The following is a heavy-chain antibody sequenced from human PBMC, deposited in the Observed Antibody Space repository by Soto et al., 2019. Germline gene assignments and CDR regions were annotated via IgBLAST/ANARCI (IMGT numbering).Heavy chain of an antibody. J-gene: IGHJ4*02. D-gene: IGHD3-16*02. CDR1: GFTFSSYA. Sequence: PGGSLRLSCAASGFTFSSYAMSWVRQAPGKGLEWVSAISGSGGSTYYADSVKGRFTISRDNSKSTLYLQMNSLRAEDTAVYYCAKDLTYYDYVWGSYRYANFDYWGQGTLVTVSS. CDR2: ISGSGGST. V-gene: IGHV3-23*01. CDR3: AKDLTYYDYVWGSYRYANFDY.